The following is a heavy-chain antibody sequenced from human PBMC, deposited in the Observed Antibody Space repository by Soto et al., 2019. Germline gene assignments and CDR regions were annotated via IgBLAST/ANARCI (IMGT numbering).Heavy chain of an antibody. CDR1: GGSISSGGYY. D-gene: IGHD3-10*02. CDR2: VYYSGST. J-gene: IGHJ3*02. CDR3: ARGIVRGGFDI. V-gene: IGHV4-31*03. Sequence: SETLSLTCTVSGGSISSGGYYWSWIRQHPGKGLEWIGYVYYSGSTYYNPSLRSRVTISVDTSKNQFSLKLSSVTAADTALYFCARGIVRGGFDIWGQGTLVTVSS.